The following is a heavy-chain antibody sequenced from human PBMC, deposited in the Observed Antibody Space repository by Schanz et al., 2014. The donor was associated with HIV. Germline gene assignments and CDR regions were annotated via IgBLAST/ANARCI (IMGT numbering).Heavy chain of an antibody. Sequence: DVQISESGGCLVQPGGSRRLSCAVSGLPFSTSAMSWVRQAPGKGLEWVSGISWNSGSIGYADSVKGRFTISRDSAKNSLYLQMSSLRAEDTAVYYCAKDRAPGIEVAGTFDNWGQGILVTVSS. CDR1: GLPFSTSA. J-gene: IGHJ4*02. V-gene: IGHV3-23*01. D-gene: IGHD6-19*01. CDR3: AKDRAPGIEVAGTFDN. CDR2: ISWNSGSI.